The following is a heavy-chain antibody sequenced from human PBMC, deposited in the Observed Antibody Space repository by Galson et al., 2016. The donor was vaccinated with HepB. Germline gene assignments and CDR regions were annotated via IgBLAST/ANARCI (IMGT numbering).Heavy chain of an antibody. V-gene: IGHV3-33*01. D-gene: IGHD4-23*01. J-gene: IGHJ4*02. CDR2: IWYDGSNK. Sequence: SLRLSCAASGFTFSSYGMHWVRQAPGKGLEWVAVIWYDGSNKFYVDSVKGRFTISRDNSENTLFLQMNSLRAEDTAVYYCARSQDFGGNQIDHWGQGTLVTVSS. CDR1: GFTFSSYG. CDR3: ARSQDFGGNQIDH.